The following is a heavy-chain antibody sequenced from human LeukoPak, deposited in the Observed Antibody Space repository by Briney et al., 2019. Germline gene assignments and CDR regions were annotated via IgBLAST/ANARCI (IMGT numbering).Heavy chain of an antibody. D-gene: IGHD3-22*01. CDR2: IYYSGST. J-gene: IGHJ3*02. CDR3: ARGNYYDSRTYYRAFDI. V-gene: IGHV4-61*05. CDR1: GGSISSSSYY. Sequence: PSETLSLTRTVSGGSISSSSYYWGWIRQPPGKGLEWIGYIYYSGSTNYNPSLKSRVTIAVDTSKNKFSLKLSSVTAADTAVYYCARGNYYDSRTYYRAFDIWGQGTMVIVSS.